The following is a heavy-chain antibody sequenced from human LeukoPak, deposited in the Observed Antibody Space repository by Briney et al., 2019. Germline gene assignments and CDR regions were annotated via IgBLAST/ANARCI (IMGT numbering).Heavy chain of an antibody. CDR2: IYDSGST. Sequence: SETLSLTCTVSGGSINSYFWSWIRQPPGKGLEWIGYIYDSGSTNYNPSLKSRVTMSVDTSKNQFSLKLSSVTAADTAVYYCARLYYDSSGYYEDYWGQGTLVTVSS. D-gene: IGHD3-22*01. J-gene: IGHJ4*02. CDR1: GGSINSYF. CDR3: ARLYYDSSGYYEDY. V-gene: IGHV4-59*12.